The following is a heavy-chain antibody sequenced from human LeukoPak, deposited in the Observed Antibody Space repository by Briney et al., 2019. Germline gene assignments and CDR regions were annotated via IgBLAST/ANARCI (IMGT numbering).Heavy chain of an antibody. CDR3: ARLSGAAYNFLARSTYYFDY. V-gene: IGHV5-51*01. Sequence: GESLQISCKGSVHSFTNYWIGWVRQMPGKGLEWMGIIYPGDSDTTYSPSFQGQVTISADNSISTAYLQWSSLKASDTAMYYCARLSGAAYNFLARSTYYFDYWGQGTLVTVSS. CDR2: IYPGDSDT. D-gene: IGHD5-24*01. J-gene: IGHJ4*02. CDR1: VHSFTNYW.